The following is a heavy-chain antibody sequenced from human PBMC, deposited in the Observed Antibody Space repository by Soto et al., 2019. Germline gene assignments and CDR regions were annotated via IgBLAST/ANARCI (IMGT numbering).Heavy chain of an antibody. CDR3: AKDGSLRYYGWSFDY. D-gene: IGHD3-9*01. CDR1: EFTFSNYA. J-gene: IGHJ4*02. Sequence: PGGSLRLSCAASEFTFSNYAMSWVRQAPGKGLEWVSAISYGGGTTYYADSVKGRFTISRDNSRNTLYLQMNSLRAEDTAVYFCAKDGSLRYYGWSFDYWGPGILVTVSS. V-gene: IGHV3-23*01. CDR2: ISYGGGTT.